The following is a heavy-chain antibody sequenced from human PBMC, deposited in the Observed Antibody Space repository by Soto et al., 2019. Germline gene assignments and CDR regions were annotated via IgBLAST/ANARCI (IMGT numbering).Heavy chain of an antibody. Sequence: PGGSLRLSCAASGFTFSSYAMSWVRQAPGKGLEWVSAISGSGGSTYYADSVKGRFTISRDNSKNTLYLQMNSLRAEDTAVYYCAKATKKDSSSWYWRDGVGSFDYWGQGTLVTVSS. CDR2: ISGSGGST. CDR1: GFTFSSYA. V-gene: IGHV3-23*01. CDR3: AKATKKDSSSWYWRDGVGSFDY. D-gene: IGHD6-13*01. J-gene: IGHJ4*02.